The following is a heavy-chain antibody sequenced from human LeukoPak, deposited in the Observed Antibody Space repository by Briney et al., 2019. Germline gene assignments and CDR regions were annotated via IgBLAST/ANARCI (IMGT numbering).Heavy chain of an antibody. CDR2: IYYSGST. CDR1: GGSISSSSYD. CDR3: ASLSTATPQAFNI. V-gene: IGHV4-39*01. D-gene: IGHD4-17*01. Sequence: ETRSLTCTVSGGSISSSSYDWGWIRQPPGKGLEWIGSIYYSGSTYYNPSLKSRVTISVDTSKNQFSLKLSSLTAADTAVYYCASLSTATPQAFNIWGQGTMFTVSS. J-gene: IGHJ3*02.